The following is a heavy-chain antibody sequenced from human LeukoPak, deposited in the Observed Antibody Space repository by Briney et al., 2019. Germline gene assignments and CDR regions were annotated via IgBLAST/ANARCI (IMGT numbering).Heavy chain of an antibody. CDR3: AIYRHMVVVY. V-gene: IGHV4-39*01. Sequence: PSETLSLTCTVSGDSISSSSYYWGWIRQPPGKGLEWIGSIYYSGSTYYNPSLKSRVTISVDTSKNQFSLKLSSVTAADTAVYYCAIYRHMVVVYWGQGTLVTVSS. D-gene: IGHD3-10*01. CDR1: GDSISSSSYY. CDR2: IYYSGST. J-gene: IGHJ4*02.